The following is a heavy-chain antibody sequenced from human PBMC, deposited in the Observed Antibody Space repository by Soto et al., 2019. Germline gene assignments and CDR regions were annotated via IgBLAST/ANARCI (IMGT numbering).Heavy chain of an antibody. J-gene: IGHJ6*02. CDR3: ARDGQTTMVRGVRGGSYNYYGMDV. CDR1: GYTFTSYG. Sequence: QVQLVQSGAEVKKPGASVKVSCKASGYTFTSYGISWVRQAPGQGLEWMGWISTYNGNTNYEQKLQGRVTMTTDTATSTAYMELRSLRSDDTAVYYCARDGQTTMVRGVRGGSYNYYGMDVWGQGTTVTVSS. D-gene: IGHD3-10*01. CDR2: ISTYNGNT. V-gene: IGHV1-18*04.